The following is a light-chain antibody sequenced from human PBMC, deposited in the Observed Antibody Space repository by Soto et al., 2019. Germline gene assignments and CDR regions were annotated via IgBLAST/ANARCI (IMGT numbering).Light chain of an antibody. CDR3: SSYTSTSTL. Sequence: QSALTQPASVSGSPGQSITISCTGTSSDLGGYNSVSWYQQHPGKAPKLIIYDVSNRPSGVSNRFSVSKSGNTASLTISGLQAEDEATYYCSSYTSTSTLFGGGTKLTVL. V-gene: IGLV2-14*03. CDR1: SSDLGGYNS. J-gene: IGLJ2*01. CDR2: DVS.